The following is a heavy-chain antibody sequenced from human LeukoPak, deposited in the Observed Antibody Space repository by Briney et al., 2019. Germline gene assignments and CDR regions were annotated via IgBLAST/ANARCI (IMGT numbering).Heavy chain of an antibody. Sequence: GGSLRLSCAASGFTFSSFAMSWVRQAPGKGLEWVSAVSGRGDSTYYADSVKGRFTISRDNSKNTLYLQMNSLRAEDTAVYYCAKDPTFMVRGAVFDYWGQGTLVTVSS. CDR3: AKDPTFMVRGAVFDY. CDR1: GFTFSSFA. D-gene: IGHD3-10*01. V-gene: IGHV3-23*01. CDR2: VSGRGDST. J-gene: IGHJ4*02.